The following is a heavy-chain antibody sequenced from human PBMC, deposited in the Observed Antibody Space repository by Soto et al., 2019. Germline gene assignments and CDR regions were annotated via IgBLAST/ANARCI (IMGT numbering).Heavy chain of an antibody. CDR1: GFTFSSYW. D-gene: IGHD6-13*01. CDR3: ARDIGSSWYGGVFHWFDP. Sequence: EVQLVESGGGLVQPGGSLRLSCAASGFTFSSYWMSWVRQAPGKGLEWVANIKQDGSEKYYVDSVKGRFTISRDNAKNSLYLQMNSLRAEDTAVYYCARDIGSSWYGGVFHWFDPWGQGTLVTVSS. V-gene: IGHV3-7*01. J-gene: IGHJ5*02. CDR2: IKQDGSEK.